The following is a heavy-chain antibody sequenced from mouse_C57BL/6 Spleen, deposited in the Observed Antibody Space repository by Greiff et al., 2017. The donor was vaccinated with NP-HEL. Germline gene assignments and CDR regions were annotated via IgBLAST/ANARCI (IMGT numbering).Heavy chain of an antibody. CDR3: ARKGNYYGSSPYWYFDV. J-gene: IGHJ1*03. CDR1: GYSITSGYY. Sequence: EVKLVESGPGLVKPSQSLSLTCSVTGYSITSGYYWNWIRQFPGNKLEWMGYISYDGSNNYNPSLKNRISITRDTSKNQFFLKLNSVTTEDTATYYCARKGNYYGSSPYWYFDVWGTGTTVTVSS. V-gene: IGHV3-6*01. D-gene: IGHD1-1*01. CDR2: ISYDGSN.